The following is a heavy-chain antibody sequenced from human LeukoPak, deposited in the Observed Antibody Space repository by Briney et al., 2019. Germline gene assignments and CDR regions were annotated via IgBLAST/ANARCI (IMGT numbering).Heavy chain of an antibody. D-gene: IGHD1-26*01. V-gene: IGHV1-46*01. Sequence: GASVKVSCKVSGYTLTELSMHWVRQAPGQGLEWMGIINPSGGSTSYAQKFQGRVTMTRDTSTSTAYMELSSLRSGDTAVYYCARGVVGATTGAYSFDYWGRGTLVTVSS. CDR1: GYTLTELS. CDR2: INPSGGST. CDR3: ARGVVGATTGAYSFDY. J-gene: IGHJ4*02.